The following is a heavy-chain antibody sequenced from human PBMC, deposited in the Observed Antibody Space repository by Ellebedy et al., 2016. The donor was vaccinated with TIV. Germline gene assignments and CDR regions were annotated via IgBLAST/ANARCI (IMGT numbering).Heavy chain of an antibody. CDR3: AHTITMVRGVITYHYYGMDV. Sequence: SGPTLVKPTQTLTLTCTFSGFSLSTSGVGVGWIRQPPGKALEWLALIYWDDDKRYSPSLKSRLTITKDTSKNQVVLTMTNMDPVDTATYYCAHTITMVRGVITYHYYGMDVWGQGTTVTVFS. D-gene: IGHD3-10*01. J-gene: IGHJ6*02. V-gene: IGHV2-5*02. CDR2: IYWDDDK. CDR1: GFSLSTSGVG.